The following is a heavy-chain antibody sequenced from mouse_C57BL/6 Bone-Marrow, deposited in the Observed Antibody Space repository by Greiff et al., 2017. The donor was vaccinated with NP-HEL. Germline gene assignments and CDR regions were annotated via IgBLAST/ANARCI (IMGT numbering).Heavy chain of an antibody. CDR2: ISSGSSTI. V-gene: IGHV5-17*01. D-gene: IGHD2-10*01. Sequence: DVHLVESGGGLVKPGGSLKLSCAASGYTFSDYGMHWVHQAPEKGLEWVAYISSGSSTIYYADTVKGRFTISRDNAKNTLFLQMTSLRSEDAAMCYCAWGLLTMDYWGQGTSVTVSS. CDR1: GYTFSDYG. J-gene: IGHJ4*01. CDR3: AWGLLTMDY.